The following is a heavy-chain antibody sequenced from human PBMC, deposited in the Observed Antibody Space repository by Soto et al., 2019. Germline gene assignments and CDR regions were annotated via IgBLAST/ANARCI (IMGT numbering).Heavy chain of an antibody. D-gene: IGHD1-1*01. CDR2: ISGSGGST. Sequence: GGSLRLSCAASGFTFSSYAMSWVRQAPGKGLEWVSAISGSGGSTYYADSVKGRFTISRDNSKNTLYLQMNSLRAEDTAVYYCAKATRAQYNWNYVIYYGMDVWGQGTTVTVSS. V-gene: IGHV3-23*01. J-gene: IGHJ6*02. CDR3: AKATRAQYNWNYVIYYGMDV. CDR1: GFTFSSYA.